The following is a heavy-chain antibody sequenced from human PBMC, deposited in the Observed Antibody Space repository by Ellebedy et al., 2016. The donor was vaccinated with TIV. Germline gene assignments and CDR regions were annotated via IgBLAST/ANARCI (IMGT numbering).Heavy chain of an antibody. D-gene: IGHD2-2*01. J-gene: IGHJ6*02. CDR2: ITLSTTTM. Sequence: GESLKISCVGSEFTFSTYNMNWVRQSPGKGLEWISFITLSTTTMFYADSVKGRFTISRDNANNSLYLHMNNLTADDTGIYYCAREVAPLHYYGMDVWGQGTTVTVS. CDR3: AREVAPLHYYGMDV. V-gene: IGHV3-48*04. CDR1: EFTFSTYN.